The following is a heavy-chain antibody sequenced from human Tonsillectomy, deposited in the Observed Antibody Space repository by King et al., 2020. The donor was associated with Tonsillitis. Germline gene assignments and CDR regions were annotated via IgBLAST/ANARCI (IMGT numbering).Heavy chain of an antibody. CDR3: ARLRGALILVVIGAFDI. Sequence: VQLVESGGGVVRPGGSLRLSCAASGFTFDDYAMTWVRQAPGKGREWVSGIHWHGDTRGYADFVKGRFTISRDNAKNSLYLQMNSLRAEDTAFYYCARLRGALILVVIGAFDIWGQGTMVTVSS. CDR2: IHWHGDTR. V-gene: IGHV3-20*04. D-gene: IGHD3-22*01. CDR1: GFTFDDYA. J-gene: IGHJ3*02.